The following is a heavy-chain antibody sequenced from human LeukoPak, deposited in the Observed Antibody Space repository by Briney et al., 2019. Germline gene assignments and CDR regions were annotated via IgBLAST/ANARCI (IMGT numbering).Heavy chain of an antibody. CDR3: ARVGSRITIFGEGDAFDI. CDR1: GGPISSGSYY. J-gene: IGHJ3*02. CDR2: IYTSGST. V-gene: IGHV4-61*02. D-gene: IGHD3-3*01. Sequence: SETLSLTCTVSGGPISSGSYYWSWIRQPAGKGLEWIGRIYTSGSTNYNPSLKSRVTISVDTSKNQFSLKLSSVAAADTAVYYCARVGSRITIFGEGDAFDIWGQGTMVTVSS.